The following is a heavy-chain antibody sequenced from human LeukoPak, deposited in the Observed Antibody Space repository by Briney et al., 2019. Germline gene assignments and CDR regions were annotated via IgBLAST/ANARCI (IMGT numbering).Heavy chain of an antibody. Sequence: GRSLRLSCAASGFTFDDYAMHWVRQAPGKGLEWVSGISWNSGSIGYADSVKGRFTISRDNSKNTLYLQMNSLRAEDTAVYYCAKGSGVRGVIYYYYYYMDVWGEGTTVTVSS. J-gene: IGHJ6*03. CDR1: GFTFDDYA. CDR2: ISWNSGSI. V-gene: IGHV3-9*01. D-gene: IGHD3-10*01. CDR3: AKGSGVRGVIYYYYYYMDV.